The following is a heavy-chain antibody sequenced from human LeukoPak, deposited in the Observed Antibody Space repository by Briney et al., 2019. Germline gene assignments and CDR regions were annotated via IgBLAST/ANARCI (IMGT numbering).Heavy chain of an antibody. V-gene: IGHV1-69*01. J-gene: IGHJ6*02. D-gene: IGHD5-24*01. CDR3: ARVVLGRRWLQTSYYYGMDV. Sequence: SVKVSCTASGGTFSSYAISWVRQAPGQGLEWMGGIIPIFGTANYAQKFQGRVTITADESTSTAYLELSSLTSEDTAVYYCARVVLGRRWLQTSYYYGMDVWGQGTTVTVSS. CDR1: GGTFSSYA. CDR2: IIPIFGTA.